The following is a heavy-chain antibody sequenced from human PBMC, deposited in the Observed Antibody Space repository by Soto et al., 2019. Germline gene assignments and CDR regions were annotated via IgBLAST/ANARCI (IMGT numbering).Heavy chain of an antibody. J-gene: IGHJ4*02. CDR2: IIPIFGTA. CDR3: ARETPNYDILTGPNGY. V-gene: IGHV1-69*12. Sequence: QVQLVQSGAEVKKPGSLVKVSCKASGGTFSSYAISWVRQAPGQGLEWMGGIIPIFGTANYAQKFQGRVTITADESTSTAYMELSSLRSEDTAVYYCARETPNYDILTGPNGYWGQGTLVTVSS. CDR1: GGTFSSYA. D-gene: IGHD3-9*01.